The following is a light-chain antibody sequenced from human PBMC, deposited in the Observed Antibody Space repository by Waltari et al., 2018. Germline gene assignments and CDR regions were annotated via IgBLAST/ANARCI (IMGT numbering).Light chain of an antibody. V-gene: IGKV3-15*01. CDR1: QGVSSS. CDR2: GAS. Sequence: EIVMTQSPATLSVSPGERATLSCRASQGVSSSLAWYQEKPGQAPRLLIYGASTRATGIPGRISGSRSGAEFTLTISSLQSEDSAVYYCQQYNAWPRTFGQGTKLEVK. J-gene: IGKJ1*01. CDR3: QQYNAWPRT.